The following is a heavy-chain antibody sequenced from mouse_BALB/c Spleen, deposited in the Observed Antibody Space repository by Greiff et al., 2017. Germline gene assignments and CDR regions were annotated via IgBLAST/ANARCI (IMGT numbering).Heavy chain of an antibody. D-gene: IGHD1-2*01. J-gene: IGHJ3*01. CDR3: TASFGAY. Sequence: EVKLEESGGGLVQPGGSMKLSCVASGFTFSNYWMNWVRQSPEKGLEWVAEIRLKSNNYATHYAESVKGRFTISRDDSKSSVYLQMNNLRAEDTGIYYCTASFGAYWGQGTLVTVSA. V-gene: IGHV6-6*02. CDR1: GFTFSNYW. CDR2: IRLKSNNYAT.